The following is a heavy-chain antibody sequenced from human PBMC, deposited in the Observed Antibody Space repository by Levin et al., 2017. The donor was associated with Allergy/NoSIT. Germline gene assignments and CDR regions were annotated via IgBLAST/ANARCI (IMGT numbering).Heavy chain of an antibody. D-gene: IGHD6-19*01. CDR3: TRGFVRAVAGPGPDKNQPQYGVDF. V-gene: IGHV4-34*01. J-gene: IGHJ6*02. CDR2: INHIGST. Sequence: SQTLSLTCAVSGGSFRAYYWSWIRQSPGKGLEWIGEINHIGSTNYNSSLKRRVTISLDTSKTQFSLKLSSVTAADTAVYYCTRGFVRAVAGPGPDKNQPQYGVDFWGLGTTVTV. CDR1: GGSFRAYY.